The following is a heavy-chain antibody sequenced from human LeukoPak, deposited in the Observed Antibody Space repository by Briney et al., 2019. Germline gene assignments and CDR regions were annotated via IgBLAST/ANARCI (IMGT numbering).Heavy chain of an antibody. CDR3: AKVYYDSSGYYLDPYDY. D-gene: IGHD3-22*01. V-gene: IGHV3-23*01. CDR1: GFTFSSYG. CDR2: ISGSGGST. Sequence: GGSLRLSCAASGFTFSSYGMSWVRQAPGKGLEWVSAISGSGGSTYYADSVKGRFIISRDNSKNTLYLQMNSLRAEDTAVYYCAKVYYDSSGYYLDPYDYWGQGTLVTVSS. J-gene: IGHJ4*02.